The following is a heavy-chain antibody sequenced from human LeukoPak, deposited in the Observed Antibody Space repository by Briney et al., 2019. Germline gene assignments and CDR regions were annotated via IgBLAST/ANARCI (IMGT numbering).Heavy chain of an antibody. CDR3: VRGPHIAATSY. Sequence: HPGGSLRLSCVASGFSFNNYRMTWVRQAPGKGLEWVANIKQDGSEKQHVDSVKGRFAISRDNAKKSLYLQIDTLRAEDTAVYYCVRGPHIAATSYWGQGTLVTVSS. J-gene: IGHJ4*02. D-gene: IGHD6-25*01. CDR1: GFSFNNYR. V-gene: IGHV3-7*03. CDR2: IKQDGSEK.